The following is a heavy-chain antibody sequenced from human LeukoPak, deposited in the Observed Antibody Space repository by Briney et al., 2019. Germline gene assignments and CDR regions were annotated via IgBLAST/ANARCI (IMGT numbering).Heavy chain of an antibody. J-gene: IGHJ4*02. CDR3: ARDSSIAARPGTLIFDY. V-gene: IGHV3-7*01. CDR1: GFTFSSYW. CDR2: IKQDGSEK. Sequence: PGGSLRLSCAASGFTFSSYWMSWVRQAPGKGLEWVANIKQDGSEKYYVDSVKGRFTISRDNAKNSLYLQMNSLRAEDTAVYYCARDSSIAARPGTLIFDYWGQGTLVTVSS. D-gene: IGHD6-6*01.